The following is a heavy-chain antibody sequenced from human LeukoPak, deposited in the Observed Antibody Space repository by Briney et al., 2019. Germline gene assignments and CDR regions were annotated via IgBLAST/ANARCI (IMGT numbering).Heavy chain of an antibody. D-gene: IGHD6-13*01. Sequence: PGGSLRLSCAASGFTYNIYYMSWVRQTPGKGLEWVGRIKSKTDGGTTDYAAPVKGRFTISRDDSKNTLYLQMNSLKTEDTAVYYCTTGSLSSWYDYWGQGTLVTVSS. CDR2: IKSKTDGGTT. CDR3: TTGSLSSWYDY. CDR1: GFTYNIYY. J-gene: IGHJ4*02. V-gene: IGHV3-15*01.